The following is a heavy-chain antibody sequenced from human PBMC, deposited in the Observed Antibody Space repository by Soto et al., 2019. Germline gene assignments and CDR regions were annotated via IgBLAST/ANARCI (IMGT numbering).Heavy chain of an antibody. CDR3: ASYYEYSGGTSGGMDV. D-gene: IGHD5-12*01. Sequence: DVQLVESGGGLIQPGGSLRLSCAASGFTVSSNFMSWVRRGPGKGLEWVSNIYRGDSPYYTDYVKGRFTISRDNSKTTLYLQMNNLRAEDTAVYYCASYYEYSGGTSGGMDVWGQGTTVTVSS. V-gene: IGHV3-53*01. J-gene: IGHJ6*02. CDR1: GFTVSSNF. CDR2: IYRGDSP.